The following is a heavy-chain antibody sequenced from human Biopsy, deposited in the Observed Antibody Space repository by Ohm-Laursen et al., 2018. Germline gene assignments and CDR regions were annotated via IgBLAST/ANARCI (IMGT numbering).Heavy chain of an antibody. J-gene: IGHJ2*01. CDR2: VYYTGST. V-gene: IGHV4-59*01. CDR1: GDSISSYY. D-gene: IGHD3-22*01. CDR3: SRDRGYYSDRTVPGYFDL. Sequence: PGTLSLTCSVSGDSISSYYWSWIRQPPGKGLQWIGYVYYTGSTDYNPTLQSRVTISVYTSKNHFSLRLRSVTPADTAIYYCSRDRGYYSDRTVPGYFDLWGRATLVTVSS.